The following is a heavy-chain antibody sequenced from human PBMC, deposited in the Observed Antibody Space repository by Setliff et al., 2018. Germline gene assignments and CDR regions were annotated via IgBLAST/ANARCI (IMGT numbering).Heavy chain of an antibody. V-gene: IGHV3-74*01. J-gene: IGHJ5*02. D-gene: IGHD3-22*01. CDR2: INGDGTIT. CDR3: ARDGKQFYYDSTGYYRNWFDP. CDR1: GFTFSKYW. Sequence: GGSLRLSCGASGFTFSKYWMYWVRQVPGKGLVWVSRINGDGTITNYADSVKGRFTISRDNAKNTLYLQMNGLRGEDTAVYFCARDGKQFYYDSTGYYRNWFDPWGQGTLVTVSS.